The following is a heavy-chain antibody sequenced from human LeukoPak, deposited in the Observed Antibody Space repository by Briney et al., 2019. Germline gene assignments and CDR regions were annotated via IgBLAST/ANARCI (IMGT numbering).Heavy chain of an antibody. CDR3: ARGVVAARFWFDP. CDR2: IYYSGST. CDR1: GGSISSYY. J-gene: IGHJ5*02. Sequence: SSETLSLTCTVSGGSISSYYWSWIRQPPGKGLEWIGYIYYSGSTNYNPSLESRVTISVYTSKNQFSLKLSSVTAADTAVYYCARGVVAARFWFDPWGQGTLVTVSS. D-gene: IGHD2-15*01. V-gene: IGHV4-59*01.